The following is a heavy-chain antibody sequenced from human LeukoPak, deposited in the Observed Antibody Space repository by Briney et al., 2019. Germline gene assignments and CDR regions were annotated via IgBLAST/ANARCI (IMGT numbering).Heavy chain of an antibody. CDR1: GYRFTSYW. CDR2: IYPGDSAT. D-gene: IGHD6-13*01. V-gene: IGHV5-51*01. CDR3: ARVAAEGRYYYYGMDV. J-gene: IGHJ6*02. Sequence: GESLQIYCQGFGYRFTSYWIGWVRPTPGKGLEWMGSIYPGDSATRYSPSFQGQFTISADKSISTAYLQWSSLKASDTAMYYCARVAAEGRYYYYGMDVWGQGTTVTVSS.